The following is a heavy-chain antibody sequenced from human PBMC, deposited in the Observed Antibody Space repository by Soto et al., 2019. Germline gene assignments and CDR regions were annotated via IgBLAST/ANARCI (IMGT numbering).Heavy chain of an antibody. CDR1: GGTFSSYA. J-gene: IGHJ6*02. D-gene: IGHD4-4*01. CDR3: ARDHATVTTDYYYYGMDV. CDR2: IIPIFGTA. V-gene: IGHV1-69*13. Sequence: SVKVSCKASGGTFSSYAISWVRQAPGQGLEWMGGIIPIFGTANYAQKFQGRVAITADESTSTAYMELSSLRSEDTAVYYCARDHATVTTDYYYYGMDVWGQGTTVTVSS.